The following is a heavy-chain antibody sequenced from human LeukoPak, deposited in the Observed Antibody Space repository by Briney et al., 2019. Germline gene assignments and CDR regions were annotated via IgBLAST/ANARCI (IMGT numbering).Heavy chain of an antibody. CDR2: INPNSGGT. D-gene: IGHD6-13*01. Sequence: ASVKVSCKASGYTLTGYYMHWVRQAPGQGLEWMGWINPNSGGTNYAQKFQGRVTMTRDTSISTAYMELSRLRSDDTAVYYCARDATAAAGPPPYWGQGTLFTVSS. CDR1: GYTLTGYY. J-gene: IGHJ4*02. CDR3: ARDATAAAGPPPY. V-gene: IGHV1-2*02.